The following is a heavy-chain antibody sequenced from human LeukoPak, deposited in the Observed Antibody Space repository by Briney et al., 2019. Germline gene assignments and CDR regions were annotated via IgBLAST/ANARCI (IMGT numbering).Heavy chain of an antibody. CDR3: ARGVSSGWYPLYY. D-gene: IGHD6-19*01. V-gene: IGHV1-69*06. Sequence: SVKVSCKASGGTFSSYAISWVRQAPGQGLEWIGGIIPIFGTANYAQKFQGRVTITADKSTSTAYMELSSLRSEDTAVNYCARGVSSGWYPLYYWGQGTLVTVSS. J-gene: IGHJ4*02. CDR2: IIPIFGTA. CDR1: GGTFSSYA.